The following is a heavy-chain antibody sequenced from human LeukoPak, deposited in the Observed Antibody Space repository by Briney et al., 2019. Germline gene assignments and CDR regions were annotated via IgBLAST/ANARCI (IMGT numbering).Heavy chain of an antibody. Sequence: YSGSTNYTPSLKSRVTISVDTSKNQFSLKLSSVTAADTAVYYCARARGVAVTTIIANWFDPWGQGTLVTVSS. V-gene: IGHV4-59*01. D-gene: IGHD2-21*02. CDR2: YSGST. CDR3: ARARGVAVTTIIANWFDP. J-gene: IGHJ5*02.